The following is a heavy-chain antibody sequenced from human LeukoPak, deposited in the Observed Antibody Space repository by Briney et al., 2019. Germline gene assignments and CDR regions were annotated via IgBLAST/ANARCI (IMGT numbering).Heavy chain of an antibody. CDR3: AREWELQGGPFDY. CDR1: GFTFSNYA. V-gene: IGHV3-23*01. D-gene: IGHD1-26*01. CDR2: ISSSGSST. Sequence: PGGSLRLSCAASGFTFSNYAMSWVRQAPGKGLEWVSAISSSGSSTYCADSVRGRFTISRDNSKNTLYLQMNSLRAEDTAVYYCAREWELQGGPFDYWGQGTLVTVSS. J-gene: IGHJ4*02.